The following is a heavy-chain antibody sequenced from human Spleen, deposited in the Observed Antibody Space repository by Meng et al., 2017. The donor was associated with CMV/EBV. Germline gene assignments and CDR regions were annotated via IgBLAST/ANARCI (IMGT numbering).Heavy chain of an antibody. V-gene: IGHV5-51*01. CDR2: IYPGDSDT. J-gene: IGHJ4*02. CDR3: ARVEMTISWAFDY. CDR1: GYSFNNNW. Sequence: GGSLRLSCKGSGYSFNNNWIGWVRQMPGKGLEWMGIIYPGDSDTRYSPSFQGQVTISVDKSISTAFLRWTSLKPSDTAVYYCARVEMTISWAFDYWGQETLVTVSS. D-gene: IGHD5-24*01.